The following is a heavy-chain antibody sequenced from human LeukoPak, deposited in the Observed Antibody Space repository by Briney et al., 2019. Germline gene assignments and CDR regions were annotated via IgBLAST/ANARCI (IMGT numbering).Heavy chain of an antibody. CDR3: AKETTVVPAAFDY. J-gene: IGHJ4*02. Sequence: TGGSLRLSCAASGFTFSSYGIHWVRQAPGKGLEWVAFIRYDGSNKYYADSVKGRFTISRDNSKNPLYLQMNSLRAEDTAVYYCAKETTVVPAAFDYWGQGTLVTVSS. CDR2: IRYDGSNK. CDR1: GFTFSSYG. D-gene: IGHD2-2*01. V-gene: IGHV3-30*02.